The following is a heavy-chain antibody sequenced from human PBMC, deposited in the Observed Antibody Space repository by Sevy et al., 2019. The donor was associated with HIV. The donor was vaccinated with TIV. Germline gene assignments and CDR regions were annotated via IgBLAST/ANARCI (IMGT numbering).Heavy chain of an antibody. J-gene: IGHJ6*03. V-gene: IGHV1-18*01. CDR1: GYTIISYG. Sequence: ASVKVSCKASGYTIISYGISWVRQAPGQGLEWMGWISAYNDNTNYAQKLQGRVTMTTDTSTSTAYVELRRLRSDDTAVYYCARVRRSMGATPHYYYYYMDVWGKGTTVTVSS. D-gene: IGHD1-26*01. CDR2: ISAYNDNT. CDR3: ARVRRSMGATPHYYYYYMDV.